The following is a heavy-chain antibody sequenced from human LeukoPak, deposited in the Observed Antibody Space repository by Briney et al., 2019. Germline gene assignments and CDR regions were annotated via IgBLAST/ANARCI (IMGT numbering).Heavy chain of an antibody. J-gene: IGHJ2*01. CDR2: ISGSGGST. CDR3: ASCDYGGKRWYFDL. V-gene: IGHV3-23*01. D-gene: IGHD4-23*01. Sequence: GALRLSCAASGFTFSSYAMSWVRQAPGKGLEWVSAISGSGGSTYYADSVKGRFTISRDNSKNTLYLQMNSLRAEDTAVYYCASCDYGGKRWYFDLWGRGTLVTVSS. CDR1: GFTFSSYA.